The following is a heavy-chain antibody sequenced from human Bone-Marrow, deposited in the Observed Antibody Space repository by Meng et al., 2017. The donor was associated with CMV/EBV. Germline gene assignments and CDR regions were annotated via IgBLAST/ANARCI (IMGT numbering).Heavy chain of an antibody. CDR2: ISSSGSTI. D-gene: IGHD1-7*01. V-gene: IGHV3-48*04. J-gene: IGHJ6*02. CDR3: ARDNWNYPLYYGMDV. Sequence: GESLKISCAASGYTFSSYSMNWVRQAPGKGLEWVSYISSSGSTIYYADSVKGRFTISRDNAKNSLYLQMNSLRAEDTAVYYCARDNWNYPLYYGMDVWGQGTTVTVSS. CDR1: GYTFSSYS.